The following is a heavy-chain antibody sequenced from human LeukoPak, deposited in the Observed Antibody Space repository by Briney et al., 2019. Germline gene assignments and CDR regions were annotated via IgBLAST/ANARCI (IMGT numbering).Heavy chain of an antibody. CDR3: ASVDSYGLLGYYYYYMDV. V-gene: IGHV4-39*01. J-gene: IGHJ6*03. Sequence: SETLSLTCTVSGGSISSSSYYWGWIRQPPGKGLEWFVSIYCSGSNYYNPSLKSLVTISVDTSKNQYSLMMSSVTAADTAVYYCASVDSYGLLGYYYYYMDVWGKGTTVTVSS. D-gene: IGHD5-18*01. CDR1: GGSISSSSYY. CDR2: IYCSGSN.